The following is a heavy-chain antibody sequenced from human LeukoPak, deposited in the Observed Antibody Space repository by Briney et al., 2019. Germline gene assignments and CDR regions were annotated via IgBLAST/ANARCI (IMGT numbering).Heavy chain of an antibody. V-gene: IGHV4-4*02. D-gene: IGHD1-26*01. Sequence: SETLSLTCRVSGGSINSGDWWTWVRQPPGKGLEWIGEIYHDGNTYCNPSLESRVTISVDKSKNQFSLTLSSVTAADTAVYYCASNQGMGAYFDSWGQGTLVTVSS. CDR3: ASNQGMGAYFDS. CDR2: IYHDGNT. CDR1: GGSINSGDW. J-gene: IGHJ4*02.